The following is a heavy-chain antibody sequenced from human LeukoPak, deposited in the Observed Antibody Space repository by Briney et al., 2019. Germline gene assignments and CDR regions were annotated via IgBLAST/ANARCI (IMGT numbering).Heavy chain of an antibody. V-gene: IGHV3-74*01. CDR2: ITSDGTAT. Sequence: VQPGGSLRLSCVASXFTFSNYWMHWVRQAPGKGLVWVSRITSDGTATTYADSVKGRFTISRDNAKNTLYLQMNSLRAEDTGIYYCARIDGYCSSASCYSRLDYWGQGILVTVSS. J-gene: IGHJ4*02. CDR1: XFTFSNYW. D-gene: IGHD2-2*03. CDR3: ARIDGYCSSASCYSRLDY.